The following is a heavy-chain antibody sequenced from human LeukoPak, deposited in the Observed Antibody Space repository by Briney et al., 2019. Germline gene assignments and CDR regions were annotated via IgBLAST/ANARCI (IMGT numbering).Heavy chain of an antibody. CDR3: AKDRSAGTYFYF. J-gene: IGHJ4*02. D-gene: IGHD1-1*01. Sequence: GGSLRLSCAASGFTFSSYDMSWVRQAPGKGLEWVSAISGSGGSTYYADSVKGRFTISRDNSKNTLYLQMNSLRVEDTAVYYCAKDRSAGTYFYFWGQGTLVTVSS. CDR2: ISGSGGST. V-gene: IGHV3-23*01. CDR1: GFTFSSYD.